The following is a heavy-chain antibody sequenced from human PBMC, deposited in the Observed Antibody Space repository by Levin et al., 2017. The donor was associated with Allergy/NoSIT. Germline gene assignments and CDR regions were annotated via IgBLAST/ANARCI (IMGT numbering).Heavy chain of an antibody. D-gene: IGHD3-22*01. V-gene: IGHV1-69*01. J-gene: IGHJ4*02. CDR1: GGTFSNSG. Sequence: KISCKASGGTFSNSGINWVRQAPGQGLEWMGGIIPVLGSPNAAQTFQGRVTITADESTSTAYMELSSLRSEDTAVYYCARVASFDDSAYFYLDYWGQGTLVTVSS. CDR3: ARVASFDDSAYFYLDY. CDR2: IIPVLGSP.